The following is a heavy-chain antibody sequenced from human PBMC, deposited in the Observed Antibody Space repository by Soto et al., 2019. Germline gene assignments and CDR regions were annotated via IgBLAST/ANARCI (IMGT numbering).Heavy chain of an antibody. CDR3: AKDSAGELELQSSLPFDP. CDR2: ISGSGGST. J-gene: IGHJ5*02. CDR1: GFSFSSYA. V-gene: IGHV3-23*01. Sequence: PGGSLRLSCAASGFSFSSYAMSWVRQAPGKGLEWVSAISGSGGSTYYADSVKGRFTISRDNSKNTLYLQMNSLRAEDTAVYYCAKDSAGELELQSSLPFDPWGQGTLVTVSS. D-gene: IGHD1-7*01.